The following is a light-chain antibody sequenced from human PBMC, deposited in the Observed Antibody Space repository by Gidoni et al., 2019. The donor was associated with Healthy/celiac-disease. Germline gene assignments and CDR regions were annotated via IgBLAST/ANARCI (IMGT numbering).Light chain of an antibody. CDR2: WAS. V-gene: IGKV4-1*01. J-gene: IGKJ2*01. CDR1: QSVLYSSNNKNY. CDR3: QQYYSTPMYT. Sequence: IVMTQSPDSLDVSLGERATINCKSSQSVLYSSNNKNYLAWYQQKPGQPPKLLIYWASTRESGVPERFSGSGSGTDFTLTISSLQAEDVAVYYCQQYYSTPMYTFXQXTKLEIK.